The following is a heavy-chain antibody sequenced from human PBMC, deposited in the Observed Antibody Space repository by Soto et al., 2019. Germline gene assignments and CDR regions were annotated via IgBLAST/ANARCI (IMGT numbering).Heavy chain of an antibody. CDR3: TGDGGGGGGY. J-gene: IGHJ4*02. CDR2: TNEDGSTI. D-gene: IGHD3-16*01. V-gene: IGHV3-74*01. CDR1: GFTFSTYW. Sequence: EVQLVESGGGLVQPGGSLRLSCAASGFTFSTYWMHWVRQAPGKGLVWVSRTNEDGSTINYADSVKGRFTISRDNVKNTLSLDMNGRGAGNAALYYGTGDGGGGGGYWGQGTLVTVSS.